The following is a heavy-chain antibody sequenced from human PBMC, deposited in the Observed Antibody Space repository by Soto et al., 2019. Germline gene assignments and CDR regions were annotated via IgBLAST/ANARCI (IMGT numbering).Heavy chain of an antibody. CDR3: ARLNGYCISTNCHGYYGMDV. CDR1: GGSISSSTPYY. J-gene: IGHJ6*02. CDR2: INYRGTA. Sequence: SETLSLTCIVSGGSISSSTPYYWAWIRQPPGKGLEWIGSINYRGTAYYTASLTSRLTMSVDTSKNDFSLKLSSVTAADTAVYYCARLNGYCISTNCHGYYGMDVWGQGTTVTVSS. D-gene: IGHD2-2*03. V-gene: IGHV4-39*02.